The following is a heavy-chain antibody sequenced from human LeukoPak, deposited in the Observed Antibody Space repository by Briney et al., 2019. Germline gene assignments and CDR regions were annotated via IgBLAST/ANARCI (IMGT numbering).Heavy chain of an antibody. CDR3: ARHIDWKFDY. CDR1: GFIFRNFW. CDR2: IKQDGSEE. V-gene: IGHV3-7*01. Sequence: PGGSLRLSCAPSGFIFRNFWMTWVRQAPGKGLEWVANIKQDGSEEYYVDSLRGRFTISRDNAKNLLFLQMNSLRAEDTAVYYCARHIDWKFDYWGQGTLVTVFS. D-gene: IGHD1-1*01. J-gene: IGHJ4*02.